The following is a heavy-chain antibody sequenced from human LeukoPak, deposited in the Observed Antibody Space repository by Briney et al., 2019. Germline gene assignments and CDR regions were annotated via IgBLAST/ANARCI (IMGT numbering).Heavy chain of an antibody. Sequence: GGSLRLSCAASGFTFSSYDMHWVRQATGKGLEWVSAIGTAGDTYYPGSVKGRFTISRENAKNSLYLQMNSLRAGDTAVYYCARGVGIAVADEIDAFDIRGQGTMVTVSS. CDR3: ARGVGIAVADEIDAFDI. CDR1: GFTFSSYD. D-gene: IGHD6-19*01. V-gene: IGHV3-13*01. CDR2: IGTAGDT. J-gene: IGHJ3*02.